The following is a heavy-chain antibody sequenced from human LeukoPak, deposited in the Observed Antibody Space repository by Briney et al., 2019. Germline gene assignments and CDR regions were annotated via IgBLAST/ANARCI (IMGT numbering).Heavy chain of an antibody. D-gene: IGHD6-19*01. V-gene: IGHV3-23*01. CDR1: GFTVSSTS. CDR3: AKDSGWYRDPFDY. CDR2: VINSGGAT. Sequence: PWGSLTLSCAASGFTVSSTSMSWVRQAPGKGLEWVSTVINSGGATFYADSVKGRFTISRDNSKNTLYLQMNSLRAEDTAVYYCAKDSGWYRDPFDYWGQGNLVPVLS. J-gene: IGHJ4*02.